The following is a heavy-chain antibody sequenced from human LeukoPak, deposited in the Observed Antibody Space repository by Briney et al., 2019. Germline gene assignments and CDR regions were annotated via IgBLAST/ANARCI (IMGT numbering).Heavy chain of an antibody. CDR3: ARDGADPWAFDI. V-gene: IGHV3-74*01. Sequence: GGSLRLSCAASGLTFRTYWMHWVRQAPGKGLVWVSRINSDGSSTRYADSVKGRFTISRDNAKNSLYLQMNSLRAEDTAVYYCARDGADPWAFDIWGQGTMVTVSS. CDR2: INSDGSST. J-gene: IGHJ3*02. D-gene: IGHD3-16*01. CDR1: GLTFRTYW.